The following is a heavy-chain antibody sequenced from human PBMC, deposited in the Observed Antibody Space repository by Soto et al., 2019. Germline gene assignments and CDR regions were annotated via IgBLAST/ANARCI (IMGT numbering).Heavy chain of an antibody. D-gene: IGHD3-9*01. J-gene: IGHJ6*04. V-gene: IGHV3-74*01. CDR2: INSDGSST. CDR1: GFTFSSYW. CDR3: ARDVYFDILPGYLLRTGYDYGMDV. Sequence: GGSLRLSWAASGFTFSSYWMHWVRQAPGKGLVWVSRINSDGSSTSYADSVKGRFTISRDNAQNTLYLQMNSLRAKDTAVYYCARDVYFDILPGYLLRTGYDYGMDVWGKGTTVTVSP.